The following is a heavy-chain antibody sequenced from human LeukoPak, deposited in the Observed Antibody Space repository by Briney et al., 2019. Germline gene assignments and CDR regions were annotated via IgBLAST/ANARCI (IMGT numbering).Heavy chain of an antibody. J-gene: IGHJ4*02. CDR2: INSDGKTT. CDR3: ARDITLTRGGRSDY. D-gene: IGHD3-10*01. V-gene: IGHV3-74*01. Sequence: PGGSLRLSCAASGFTFSDYYMTWIRQAPGKGLVWVSRINSDGKTTNYADSVKGRFTISRDNAKNTLYLQMNSLRAEDTAVYYCARDITLTRGGRSDYWGQGTLVTVSA. CDR1: GFTFSDYY.